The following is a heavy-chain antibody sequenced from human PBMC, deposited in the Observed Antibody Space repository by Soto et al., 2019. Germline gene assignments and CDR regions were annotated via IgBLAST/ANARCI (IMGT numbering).Heavy chain of an antibody. J-gene: IGHJ3*01. V-gene: IGHV4-39*02. Sequence: QLQLQESGPGLVKPSETLSLTCSVSGGSITTSSYNWDWIRQPPGKGLEWIGTIYYDGSTSYNPSLKSQVTISVDTSKNHFALKVNSVTAADTAVYSCARFYGNAFDVWGRGTVVTVPS. CDR2: IYYDGST. D-gene: IGHD3-10*01. CDR3: ARFYGNAFDV. CDR1: GGSITTSSYN.